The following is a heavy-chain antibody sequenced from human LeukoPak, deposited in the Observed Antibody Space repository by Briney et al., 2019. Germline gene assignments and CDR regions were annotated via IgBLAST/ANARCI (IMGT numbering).Heavy chain of an antibody. D-gene: IGHD6-13*01. V-gene: IGHV3-66*01. J-gene: IGHJ4*02. CDR3: ARSHSSSWLYYFEY. CDR2: IYSGGST. Sequence: GGSLRLSCAASGFTVSSNYMSWVRQAPGKGLEWVSVIYSGGSTQYADSVKGRFTISRDNSKKTLYLQMDSLRAEDTAVDYCARSHSSSWLYYFEYWGQGTLVTVSS. CDR1: GFTVSSNY.